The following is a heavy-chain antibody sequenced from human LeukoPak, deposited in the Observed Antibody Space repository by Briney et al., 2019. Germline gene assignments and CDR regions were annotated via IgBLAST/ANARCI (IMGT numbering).Heavy chain of an antibody. D-gene: IGHD1-26*01. Sequence: GGSLRLSCAASGFIFRSYSMNWARQAPGKALEWVSTIYGNGGDTKYIDSVKGRFTVSRDNSKNALYLQMNSLRVDDTAVYYCARDSAAVGGHDFDYWGRGALVIVSS. CDR3: ARDSAAVGGHDFDY. CDR1: GFIFRSYS. J-gene: IGHJ4*02. CDR2: IYGNGGDT. V-gene: IGHV3-23*05.